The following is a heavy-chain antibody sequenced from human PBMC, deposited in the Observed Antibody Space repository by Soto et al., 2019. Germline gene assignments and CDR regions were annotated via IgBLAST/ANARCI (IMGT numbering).Heavy chain of an antibody. CDR1: GYTFTSYG. CDR2: IIPIFGTA. CDR3: ATRTSGTYYYDSSGFPYYYGMDV. Sequence: GASVKVSCKASGYTFTSYGISWVRQAPGQGLEWMGGIIPIFGTANYAQKFQGRVTITADESTSTAYMELSSLRSEDTAVYYCATRTSGTYYYDSSGFPYYYGMDVWGQGTTVTVSS. D-gene: IGHD3-22*01. J-gene: IGHJ6*02. V-gene: IGHV1-69*13.